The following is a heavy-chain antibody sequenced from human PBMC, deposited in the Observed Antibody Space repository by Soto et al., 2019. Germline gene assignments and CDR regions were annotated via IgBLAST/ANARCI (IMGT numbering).Heavy chain of an antibody. D-gene: IGHD3-22*01. J-gene: IGHJ4*02. Sequence: GGSLRLSCAASGFTFSSYAMSWVRQAPGKGLEWVSAISGSGGSTYYADSVKGRFTISRDNSKNTLYLQMNSLRAEDTAVYYCAKDPFSRITMIVVVIYFDYWGQGTLVTVSS. CDR3: AKDPFSRITMIVVVIYFDY. CDR1: GFTFSSYA. CDR2: ISGSGGST. V-gene: IGHV3-23*01.